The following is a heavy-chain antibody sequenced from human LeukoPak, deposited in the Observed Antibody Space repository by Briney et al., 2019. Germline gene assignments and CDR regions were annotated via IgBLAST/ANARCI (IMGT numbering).Heavy chain of an antibody. D-gene: IGHD3-16*01. CDR2: ISYDGSNK. V-gene: IGHV3-30-3*01. Sequence: GGSLRLSCAASGFTFSSYAMHWVRQAPGKGLEWVVVISYDGSNKYYADSVKGRFTISRDNSKNTLYLQMNSLRAEDTAVYYCARDLHQGDDYYYYYGMDVWGQGTTVTVSS. J-gene: IGHJ6*02. CDR3: ARDLHQGDDYYYYYGMDV. CDR1: GFTFSSYA.